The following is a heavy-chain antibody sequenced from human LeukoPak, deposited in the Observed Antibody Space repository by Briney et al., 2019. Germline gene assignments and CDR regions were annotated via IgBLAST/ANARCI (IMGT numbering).Heavy chain of an antibody. Sequence: GRSLRLSCAASGFTFSSYAMHWVRQAPGKGLEWVAVISYDGSNKYYADSVKGRFTISRDNSKNTLYLQMNSLRAEDTAVYYCARAHMLYRPTDAFDIWGQGTMVPVSS. CDR2: ISYDGSNK. J-gene: IGHJ3*02. CDR1: GFTFSSYA. CDR3: ARAHMLYRPTDAFDI. D-gene: IGHD2-8*01. V-gene: IGHV3-30*01.